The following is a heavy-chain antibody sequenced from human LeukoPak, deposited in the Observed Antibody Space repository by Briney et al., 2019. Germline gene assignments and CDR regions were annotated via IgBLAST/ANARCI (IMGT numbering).Heavy chain of an antibody. J-gene: IGHJ4*02. CDR2: ISYDGSNK. V-gene: IGHV3-30*04. D-gene: IGHD3-22*01. CDR3: ARPPAYDSSGYYVDY. CDR1: GFTFSSYA. Sequence: PGGSLRLSCAASGFTFSSYAMHWVRQASGKGLEWVAVISYDGSNKYYADSVKGRFTISRDNSKNTLYLQMNSLRAEDTAVYYCARPPAYDSSGYYVDYWGQGTLVTVSS.